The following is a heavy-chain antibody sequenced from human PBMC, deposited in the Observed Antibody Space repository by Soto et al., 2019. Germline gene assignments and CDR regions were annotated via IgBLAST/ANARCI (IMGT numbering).Heavy chain of an antibody. CDR2: IYSGGST. CDR1: GFTVSSNY. J-gene: IGHJ4*02. V-gene: IGHV3-66*01. Sequence: EVQLVESGGGLVQPGGSLRLSCAASGFTVSSNYMSWVRQAPGKGLEWVSVIYSGGSTYYADSVKGRFTISRDNSKNTLYLKMSSRRAGDTAGFDCGRTMYGDPDYWGQGTLVTVSS. D-gene: IGHD3-10*02. CDR3: GRTMYGDPDY.